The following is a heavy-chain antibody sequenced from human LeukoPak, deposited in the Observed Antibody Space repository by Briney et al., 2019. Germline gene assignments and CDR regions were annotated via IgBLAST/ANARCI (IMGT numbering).Heavy chain of an antibody. V-gene: IGHV3-48*01. D-gene: IGHD2-21*02. CDR1: GFTFSSYS. CDR3: ARGSDRFDP. J-gene: IGHJ5*02. Sequence: GGSLRLSCAASGFTFSSYSMNWVRQAPGKGLEWVSLVSKSGSTTYYADSVRGRFTISRDNSKNSLYLQMNSLRAEDTALYHCARGSDRFDPWGQGTLVTVSS. CDR2: VSKSGSTT.